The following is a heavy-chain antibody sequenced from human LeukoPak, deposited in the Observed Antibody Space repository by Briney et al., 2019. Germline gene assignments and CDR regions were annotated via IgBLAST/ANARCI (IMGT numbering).Heavy chain of an antibody. V-gene: IGHV4-39*01. J-gene: IGHJ3*02. CDR2: IYYSGST. Sequence: SETLSLTCTVSGGSISSSSYYWGWIRQPPGKGLEWIRSIYYSGSTYYNPSLKSRVTISVDTSKNHFSLKLSSVTAADTAVYYCARPYYYDSSGYYAFDIWGQGTMVTVSS. D-gene: IGHD3-22*01. CDR1: GGSISSSSYY. CDR3: ARPYYYDSSGYYAFDI.